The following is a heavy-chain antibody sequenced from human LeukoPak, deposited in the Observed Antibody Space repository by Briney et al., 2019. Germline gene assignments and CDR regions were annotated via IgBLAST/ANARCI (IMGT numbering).Heavy chain of an antibody. Sequence: PGGSLRLSCAASGFTFSTYTMYWVRHPAGKRLEWVSIIGNYGGGIHYADSVKGRFTISRDNFKNALYLQMNSLRVEDTAVYYCAIDPNWGTHSWGQGVLVTVSS. J-gene: IGHJ4*02. CDR1: GFTFSTYT. CDR2: IGNYGGGI. CDR3: AIDPNWGTHS. V-gene: IGHV3-23*01. D-gene: IGHD7-27*01.